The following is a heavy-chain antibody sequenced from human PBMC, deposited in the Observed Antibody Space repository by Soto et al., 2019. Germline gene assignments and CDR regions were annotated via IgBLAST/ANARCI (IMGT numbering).Heavy chain of an antibody. Sequence: QVTLKESGPVLVKPTETLPLTCTVSGFSLSNARMGVSWISQPPGKALEWLAHIFSNDEKSYSTSLKNRLTISKDTPKSQVVRTMTNMDPVDKATYYCARIPGGTYYYDSSGYYFDYWGQGTLVTVSS. V-gene: IGHV2-26*01. D-gene: IGHD3-22*01. CDR2: IFSNDEK. CDR3: ARIPGGTYYYDSSGYYFDY. J-gene: IGHJ4*02. CDR1: GFSLSNARMG.